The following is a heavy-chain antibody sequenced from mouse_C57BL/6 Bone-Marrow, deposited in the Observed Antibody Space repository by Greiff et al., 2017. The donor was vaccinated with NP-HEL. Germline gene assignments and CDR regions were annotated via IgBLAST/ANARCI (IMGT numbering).Heavy chain of an antibody. CDR3: ARKGFYYYGSSYDYFDY. D-gene: IGHD1-1*01. J-gene: IGHJ2*01. V-gene: IGHV1-69*01. Sequence: QVQLKQPGAELVMPGASVKLSCKASGYTFTSYWMHWVKQRPGQGLEWIGEIDPSDSYTNYNQKFKGKSTLTVDKSSSTAYMQLSSLTSEDSAVYYCARKGFYYYGSSYDYFDYWGQGTTLTVSS. CDR1: GYTFTSYW. CDR2: IDPSDSYT.